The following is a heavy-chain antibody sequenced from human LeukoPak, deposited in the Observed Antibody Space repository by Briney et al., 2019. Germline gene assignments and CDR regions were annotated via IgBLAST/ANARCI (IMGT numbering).Heavy chain of an antibody. J-gene: IGHJ4*02. Sequence: SETLSLTCTVSGVSISSSNSYWGWIRQPPGKGLEWIGYIYYSGSTNYNPSLKSRVTISLDTSKNQFSLKLSSVTAADTAMYYCARVSRGNSVGGDYWGQGTLVTVSS. D-gene: IGHD4-23*01. V-gene: IGHV4-61*05. CDR1: GVSISSSNSY. CDR3: ARVSRGNSVGGDY. CDR2: IYYSGST.